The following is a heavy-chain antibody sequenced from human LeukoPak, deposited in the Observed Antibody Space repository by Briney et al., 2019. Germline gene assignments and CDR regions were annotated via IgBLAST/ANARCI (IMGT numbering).Heavy chain of an antibody. CDR2: VSNSGGST. D-gene: IGHD6-19*01. J-gene: IGHJ4*02. CDR1: GFTFSSYA. CDR3: ARWVSGWFLDY. V-gene: IGHV3-64*01. Sequence: PGGSQRLSCAASGFTFSSYAMHWVRQAPGKGLEYVSAVSNSGGSTYYANSVKGRFTISRDNAKNSLYLQMNSLRDEDTAVYYCARWVSGWFLDYWGQGTLVTVSS.